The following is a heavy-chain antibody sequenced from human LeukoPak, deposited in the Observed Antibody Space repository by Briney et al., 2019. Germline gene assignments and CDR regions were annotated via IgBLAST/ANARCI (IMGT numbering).Heavy chain of an antibody. CDR2: ISWNSGSI. CDR3: AKGSEKDYYYYGMDV. Sequence: GRSLRLSCAASGFTFDDYAMHWVRQAPGKGLEWVSGISWNSGSIGYADSVKGRFTISRDNAKNSLYLQMNSLRAEDTAVYYCAKGSEKDYYYYGMDVWGKGTTVTVSS. J-gene: IGHJ6*04. V-gene: IGHV3-9*01. CDR1: GFTFDDYA.